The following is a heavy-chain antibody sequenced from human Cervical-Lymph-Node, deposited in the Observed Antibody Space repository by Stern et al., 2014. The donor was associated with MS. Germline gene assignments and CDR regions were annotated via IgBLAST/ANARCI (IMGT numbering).Heavy chain of an antibody. J-gene: IGHJ3*01. D-gene: IGHD3-22*01. CDR3: VKDAKEPYDSRGYYWYAFDV. Sequence: EVQLVESGGGVVQPGRSLRLSCAASGFTFDDYAMHWVRQGPGMGLEWVSGINWNSGSIGYADSVQGRFTISRDNAKNLLYLEMNSLRREDTALYYCVKDAKEPYDSRGYYWYAFDVWGHGTMVTVSS. CDR2: INWNSGSI. V-gene: IGHV3-9*01. CDR1: GFTFDDYA.